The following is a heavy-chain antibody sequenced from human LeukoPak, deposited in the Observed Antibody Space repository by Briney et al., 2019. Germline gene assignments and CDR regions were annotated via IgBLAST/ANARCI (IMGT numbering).Heavy chain of an antibody. D-gene: IGHD3-22*01. V-gene: IGHV3-23*01. J-gene: IGHJ4*02. CDR1: GFTFSSYA. CDR3: AKVAPWYYYDSSGYDY. CDR2: ISGSGGST. Sequence: GGSLRLSCAASGFTFSSYAMSWVRQAPGKGLEWVSAISGSGGSTYYADSVKGRFTISRDNSKNTLYLQMNSLRAEETAVYYCAKVAPWYYYDSSGYDYWGQGTLVTVSS.